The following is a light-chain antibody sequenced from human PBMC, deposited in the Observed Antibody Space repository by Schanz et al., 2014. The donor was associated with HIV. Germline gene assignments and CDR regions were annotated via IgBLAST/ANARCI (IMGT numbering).Light chain of an antibody. CDR3: QQYGGSPT. CDR2: GAS. CDR1: QSVRSN. V-gene: IGKV3-20*01. J-gene: IGKJ1*01. Sequence: EIVMTQSPGTLSLSPGERATLSCRASQSVRSNLAWYQQKPGQAPRLLMYGASTRAAGTPDRFSGSGSGSAFTLIISRLEPADIAVYYCQQYGGSPTFGQGTKVEIK.